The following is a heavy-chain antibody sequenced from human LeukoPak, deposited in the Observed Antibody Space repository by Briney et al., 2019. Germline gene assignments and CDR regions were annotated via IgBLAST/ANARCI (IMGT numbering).Heavy chain of an antibody. J-gene: IGHJ6*02. D-gene: IGHD4-11*01. Sequence: SETLSLTCTVSGVSISSYYWSWIRQPPGKGLEWIGYIYYSGSTNYNPSLKSRVTISVDTSKNQFSLKLSSVTAADTAVYYCARQPYSNYPHYYGMDVWGQGTTVTVSS. V-gene: IGHV4-59*08. CDR3: ARQPYSNYPHYYGMDV. CDR2: IYYSGST. CDR1: GVSISSYY.